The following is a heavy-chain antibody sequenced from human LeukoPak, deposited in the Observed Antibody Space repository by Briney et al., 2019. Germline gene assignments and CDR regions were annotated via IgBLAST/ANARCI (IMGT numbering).Heavy chain of an antibody. V-gene: IGHV3-23*01. D-gene: IGHD6-13*01. CDR1: GFTFSSSP. CDR2: ISADGPT. J-gene: IGHJ4*02. CDR3: AKVSQWGNSRWYEGD. Sequence: PGGSLRLSCAASGFTFSSSPMSWVRQAPGKGLDWVSSISADGPTYYADSVKGRFTISRDNSKNTLYLQMNSLRGEDTAVYCCAKVSQWGNSRWYEGDWGQGTLVTISS.